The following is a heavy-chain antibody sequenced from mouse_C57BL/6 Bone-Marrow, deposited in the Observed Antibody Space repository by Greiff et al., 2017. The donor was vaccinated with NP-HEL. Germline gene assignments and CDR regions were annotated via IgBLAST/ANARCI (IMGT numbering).Heavy chain of an antibody. CDR1: GYTFTSYW. Sequence: QVHVKQPGAELVKPGASVKLSCKASGYTFTSYWMHWVKQRPGQGLEWIGMIHPNSGSTNYNEKFKSKATLTVDKSSSTAYMQLSSLTSEDSAVYYCARSSSERLYAMDYWGQGTSVTVSS. D-gene: IGHD1-1*01. CDR3: ARSSSERLYAMDY. V-gene: IGHV1-64*01. J-gene: IGHJ4*01. CDR2: IHPNSGST.